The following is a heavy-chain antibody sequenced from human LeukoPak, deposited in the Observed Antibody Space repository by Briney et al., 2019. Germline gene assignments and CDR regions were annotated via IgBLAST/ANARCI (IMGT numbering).Heavy chain of an antibody. CDR3: AIDGRYSNSWPEY. V-gene: IGHV3-20*04. CDR1: GLTFAEYA. J-gene: IGHJ4*02. D-gene: IGHD6-13*01. CDR2: INWHGGST. Sequence: GGSLRLSCAASGLTFAEYAMSWGRQAPGKGLEWVSGINWHGGSTGYADSVKGRFTISRDNAKNSLYLQMNSLRTEDTALYYCAIDGRYSNSWPEYWGQGTLVTVSS.